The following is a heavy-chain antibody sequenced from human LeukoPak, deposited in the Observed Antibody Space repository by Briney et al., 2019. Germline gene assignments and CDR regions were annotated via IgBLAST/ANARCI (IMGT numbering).Heavy chain of an antibody. CDR1: GGSISSGGYS. Sequence: PSETLSLTCAVSGGSISSGGYSWSWIRQPPGKGLEWIGYIYHSGSTYYNPSLKSRVTISVDRSKNQFSLKLSSVTAADTAVYYCARESSREGDYFDYWGQGTLVTVSS. CDR2: IYHSGST. D-gene: IGHD2-2*01. J-gene: IGHJ4*02. CDR3: ARESSREGDYFDY. V-gene: IGHV4-30-2*01.